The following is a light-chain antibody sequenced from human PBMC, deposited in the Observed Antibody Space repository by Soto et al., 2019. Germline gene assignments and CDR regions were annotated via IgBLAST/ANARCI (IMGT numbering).Light chain of an antibody. CDR1: SSDVGYYNY. CDR3: SSYTSSSTYV. CDR2: DVN. Sequence: QSALTQPASVSGSPGQSIAISCTGTSSDVGYYNYVSWYQQHPGKAPNVMIYDVNNRPSGVPDRFSGSKSGNTASLTISGFQAEDEADYYCSSYTSSSTYVFGTGTKVTVL. J-gene: IGLJ1*01. V-gene: IGLV2-14*01.